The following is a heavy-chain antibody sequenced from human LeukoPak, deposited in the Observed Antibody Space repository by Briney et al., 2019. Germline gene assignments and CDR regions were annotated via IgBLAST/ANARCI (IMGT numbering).Heavy chain of an antibody. Sequence: SETLSLTCSVSGDSITGYYWGWIRQPPGMGLEWIGSIYYTGNTYYNASLKSQVSISIDTSKNQFSLKLTSVTAADTAVYYCARQTGSGLFILPGGQGTLVTVSS. D-gene: IGHD3/OR15-3a*01. CDR3: ARQTGSGLFILP. J-gene: IGHJ4*02. CDR1: GDSITGYY. V-gene: IGHV4-39*01. CDR2: IYYTGNT.